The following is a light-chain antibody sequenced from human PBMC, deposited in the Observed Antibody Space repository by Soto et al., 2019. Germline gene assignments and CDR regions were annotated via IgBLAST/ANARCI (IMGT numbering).Light chain of an antibody. CDR3: SSYAGSNNFGV. CDR1: SSDVGGYNY. V-gene: IGLV2-8*01. J-gene: IGLJ2*01. Sequence: QSVLTQPPSASGSPGQSVTISCTGTSSDVGGYNYVSWYQQHPGKAPKLMIYEVSKRPSGVPDRFSGSKSGNTASLTVSGLQAADEAAYYCSSYAGSNNFGVFGGGTKLTVL. CDR2: EVS.